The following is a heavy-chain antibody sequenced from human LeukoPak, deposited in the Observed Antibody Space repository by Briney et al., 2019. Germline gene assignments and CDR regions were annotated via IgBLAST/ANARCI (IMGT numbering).Heavy chain of an antibody. Sequence: GGSLRLSCAASRFTFSTYAMSWVRQAPGKGLEWVSSISGSGGNTYYADSVKGRFTISRDNSKNTLYLQMNSLRAEDTAVYYCAKQENYYNYYGMDVWGQGTTVTVSS. V-gene: IGHV3-23*01. CDR2: ISGSGGNT. CDR1: RFTFSTYA. CDR3: AKQENYYNYYGMDV. J-gene: IGHJ6*02.